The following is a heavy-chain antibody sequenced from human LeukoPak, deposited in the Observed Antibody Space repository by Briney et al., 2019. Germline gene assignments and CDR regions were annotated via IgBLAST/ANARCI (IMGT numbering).Heavy chain of an antibody. V-gene: IGHV7-4-1*02. Sequence: GASVKVSCKASGYTFTSYAMNWVRQAPGQGLEWMGWINTNTGNPTYAQGFTGRFVFSLDTSVSTAYLQISSLKAEDTAVYYCARDPRFTVQYHYYYYYYMDVWGKGTTVTVSS. J-gene: IGHJ6*03. CDR2: INTNTGNP. D-gene: IGHD4-11*01. CDR1: GYTFTSYA. CDR3: ARDPRFTVQYHYYYYYYMDV.